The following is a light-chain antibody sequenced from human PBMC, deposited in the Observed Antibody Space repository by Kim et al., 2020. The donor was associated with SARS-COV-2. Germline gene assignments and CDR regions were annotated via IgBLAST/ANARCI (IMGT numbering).Light chain of an antibody. CDR2: ANT. CDR1: SSNIGAGYE. J-gene: IGLJ1*01. V-gene: IGLV1-40*01. CDR3: QSYDSGLGGSV. Sequence: QRGTISCTGSSSNIGAGYEVHWYQQLPGTAPKLVIYANTNRPSGIPDRFSGSKSGTSASLAITGLLAADEADYYCQSYDSGLGGSVFGTGTKVTVL.